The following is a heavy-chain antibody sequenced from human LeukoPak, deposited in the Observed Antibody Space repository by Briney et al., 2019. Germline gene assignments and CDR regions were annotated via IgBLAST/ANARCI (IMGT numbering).Heavy chain of an antibody. Sequence: GESLKISCKGSGYSFTSYWIGWVRQMPGKGLEWMGIIYPGDSDTRYSPSFQGQVTISADKSVSTAYLQWSSLKASDTAMYYCARQYTTGYSYGYSDYWGQGTLVTISS. CDR2: IYPGDSDT. CDR1: GYSFTSYW. CDR3: ARQYTTGYSYGYSDY. D-gene: IGHD5-18*01. J-gene: IGHJ4*02. V-gene: IGHV5-51*01.